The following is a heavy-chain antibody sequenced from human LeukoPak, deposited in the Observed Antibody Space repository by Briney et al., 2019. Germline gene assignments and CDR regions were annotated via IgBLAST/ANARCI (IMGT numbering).Heavy chain of an antibody. CDR1: GGSFSDYY. J-gene: IGHJ4*02. CDR2: INWNGGSR. Sequence: PSETLSLTCAVYGGSFSDYYWSWIRQSPGKGLEWVSGINWNGGSRGYADSVKGRFTISRDNAKNSLYLQMNSLRAEDTALYYCARCRHSYDSSGFPHYWGQGTLVTVSS. CDR3: ARCRHSYDSSGFPHY. D-gene: IGHD3-22*01. V-gene: IGHV3-20*04.